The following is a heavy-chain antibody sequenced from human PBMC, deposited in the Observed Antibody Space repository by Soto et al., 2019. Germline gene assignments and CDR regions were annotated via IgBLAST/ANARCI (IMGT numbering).Heavy chain of an antibody. D-gene: IGHD6-13*01. CDR3: AREEGDSWPLYYYGMDV. Sequence: GGSLSLSCAASGFTFSSYSMNWVRQAPGKGLEWVSSISSSSSYIYYADSVKGRFTISRDNAKNSLYLQMNSLRAEDTAVYYCAREEGDSWPLYYYGMDVWGQGTTVTVSS. CDR1: GFTFSSYS. J-gene: IGHJ6*02. V-gene: IGHV3-21*01. CDR2: ISSSSSYI.